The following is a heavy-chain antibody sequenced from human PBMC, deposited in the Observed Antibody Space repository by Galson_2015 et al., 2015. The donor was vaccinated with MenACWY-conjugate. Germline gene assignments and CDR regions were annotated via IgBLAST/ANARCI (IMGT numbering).Heavy chain of an antibody. Sequence: SLRLSCAASGFTFSSYAISWVRQAPGKGLEWVSSISTTGGTTYYSDSVKGRFTISRDNSKNTLYLQMNSLKAGDTAFSYCAQGAGSRWFAPWGQGTLVIVSS. CDR2: ISTTGGTT. J-gene: IGHJ5*02. V-gene: IGHV3-23*01. CDR3: AQGAGSRWFAP. D-gene: IGHD3-10*01. CDR1: GFTFSSYA.